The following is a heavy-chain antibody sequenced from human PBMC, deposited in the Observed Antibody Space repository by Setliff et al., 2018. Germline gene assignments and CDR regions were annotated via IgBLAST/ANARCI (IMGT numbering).Heavy chain of an antibody. V-gene: IGHV1-69*05. CDR3: ARVYAYSYGFDS. Sequence: GASVKVSCKASGGTFSSYAISWVRQAPGQGLEWMGGIIPIFGTANYAQKFQGRVTITTDESTSTAYMELNSLRAEDTAVYYCARVYAYSYGFDSWGQGTQVTVSS. J-gene: IGHJ4*02. CDR1: GGTFSSYA. CDR2: IIPIFGTA. D-gene: IGHD5-18*01.